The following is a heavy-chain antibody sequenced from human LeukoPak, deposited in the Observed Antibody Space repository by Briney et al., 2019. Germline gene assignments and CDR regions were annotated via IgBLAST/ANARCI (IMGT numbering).Heavy chain of an antibody. CDR2: ISGSGGST. J-gene: IGHJ4*02. V-gene: IGHV3-23*01. D-gene: IGHD4-17*01. CDR3: ARDLTVVTTVG. CDR1: GFTFSSYA. Sequence: GGSLRLSCATSGFTFSSYAMSWVRQAPGKGLEWVSAISGSGGSTYYADSVKGRFTISRDNSKNTLYLQMNSLRAEDTAVYYCARDLTVVTTVGWGQGTLVTVSS.